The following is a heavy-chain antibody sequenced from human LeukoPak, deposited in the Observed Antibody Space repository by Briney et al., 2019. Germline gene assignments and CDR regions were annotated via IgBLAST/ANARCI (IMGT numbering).Heavy chain of an antibody. CDR1: GASISSTSYY. CDR3: ARDNVYYDILTGYLGAFDI. V-gene: IGHV4-39*07. CDR2: TYYRGTT. Sequence: SETLSLTCTVSGASISSTSYYWGWIRQPPGKGLEWIGSTYYRGTTYYNPSLKSRVTISVDTSKNQFSLKLSSVTAADTAVYYCARDNVYYDILTGYLGAFDIWGQGTMVTVSS. J-gene: IGHJ3*02. D-gene: IGHD3-9*01.